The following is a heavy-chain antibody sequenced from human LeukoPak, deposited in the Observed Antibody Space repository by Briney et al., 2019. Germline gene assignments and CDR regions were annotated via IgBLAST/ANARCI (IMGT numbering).Heavy chain of an antibody. CDR2: IYYSGNT. J-gene: IGHJ5*02. CDR3: ARLYDFWSGDHNWFDP. D-gene: IGHD3-3*01. V-gene: IGHV4-39*01. CDR1: GGSISSSSYY. Sequence: SETLSLTCTVSGGSISSSSYYWGWVRQPPGKGLEWIGSIYYSGNTYYNPSLKSRVTISVDTSENQFSLKLSSVTAADTAVYYCARLYDFWSGDHNWFDPWGQGTLVTVSS.